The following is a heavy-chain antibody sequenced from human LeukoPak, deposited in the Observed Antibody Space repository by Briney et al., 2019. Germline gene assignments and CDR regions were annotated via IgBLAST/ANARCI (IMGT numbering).Heavy chain of an antibody. CDR1: GYTFTGYY. V-gene: IGHV1-2*02. Sequence: ASVKVSCKASGYTFTGYYMHWVRQAPGQGLEWMGWINPNSGGTNYAQKFQGRVTMTRDTSISTAYMELSRLRSEDTAVYYCARDPVVAATIGGFDYWGQGTLVTVSS. D-gene: IGHD2-15*01. J-gene: IGHJ4*02. CDR2: INPNSGGT. CDR3: ARDPVVAATIGGFDY.